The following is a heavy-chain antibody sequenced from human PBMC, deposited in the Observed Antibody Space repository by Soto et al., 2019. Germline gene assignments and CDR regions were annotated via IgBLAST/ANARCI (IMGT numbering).Heavy chain of an antibody. V-gene: IGHV4-59*12. J-gene: IGHJ5*02. CDR1: CGSISSYY. CDR2: IYYSGST. Sequence: SETLSLTCTVSCGSISSYYWSWIRQPPGKGLEWIGYIYYSGSTNYNPSLKSRVTISVDTSKNQFSLKLSSVTAADTAVYYCATGRGYGYGYLARGWFDPWGQGTLVTVSS. CDR3: ATGRGYGYGYLARGWFDP. D-gene: IGHD5-18*01.